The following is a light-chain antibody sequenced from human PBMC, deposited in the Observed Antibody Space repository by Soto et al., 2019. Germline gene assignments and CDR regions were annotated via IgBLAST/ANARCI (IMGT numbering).Light chain of an antibody. CDR3: QQRSNWPIT. Sequence: EIVLTQSPATLSLSPGERATLSCRASQSSNSYLTWFQQKPGQAPRLLIFDASDRATGIPARFSGSGSGTDFTLTISSLEPEDFAVYYCQQRSNWPITFGQGTRLEIK. J-gene: IGKJ5*01. CDR2: DAS. V-gene: IGKV3-11*01. CDR1: QSSNSY.